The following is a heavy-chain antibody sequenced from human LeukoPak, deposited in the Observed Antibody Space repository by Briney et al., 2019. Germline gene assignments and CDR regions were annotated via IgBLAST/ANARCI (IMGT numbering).Heavy chain of an antibody. CDR2: IKSKDDGGTT. J-gene: IGHJ4*02. CDR3: STDLGPAIDY. Sequence: GGSLRLSCAASGLTFSNNCMTWVRQAPGKGLEWVGRIKSKDDGGTTDYSAPVKGRFIISRDDSKNTLFLQMNSLKTEDTAMYYCSTDLGPAIDYWGQGTLVTVSS. V-gene: IGHV3-15*01. CDR1: GLTFSNNC.